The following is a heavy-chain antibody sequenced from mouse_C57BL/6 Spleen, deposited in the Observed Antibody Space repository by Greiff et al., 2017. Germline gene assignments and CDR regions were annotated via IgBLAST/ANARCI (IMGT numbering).Heavy chain of an antibody. D-gene: IGHD1-1*01. CDR1: GYAFTTYL. J-gene: IGHJ4*01. Sequence: VQLQESGAELVRPGTSVKVSCKASGYAFTTYLIEWVQQRPGPGLEWIGMINPAGGGTNYNEKFKGKATLTADKSSSTAYMQLSSLTSEDAAVYFCARSYGSSWNAMDYWGQGTSVTVTS. V-gene: IGHV1-54*01. CDR2: INPAGGGT. CDR3: ARSYGSSWNAMDY.